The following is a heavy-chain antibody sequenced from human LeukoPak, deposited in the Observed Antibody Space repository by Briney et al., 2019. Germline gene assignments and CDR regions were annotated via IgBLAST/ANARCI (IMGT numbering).Heavy chain of an antibody. CDR3: ARVGGMATNDY. CDR1: GYTFTSYY. CDR2: INPSGGST. D-gene: IGHD5-24*01. J-gene: IGHJ4*02. Sequence: ASVKVSCKASGYTFTSYYTHWVRQAPGQGLEWMGIINPSGGSTSYAQKFQGRVTMTRDTSTSTVYIELSSLRSEDTAVYYCARVGGMATNDYWGQGTLVTVSS. V-gene: IGHV1-46*01.